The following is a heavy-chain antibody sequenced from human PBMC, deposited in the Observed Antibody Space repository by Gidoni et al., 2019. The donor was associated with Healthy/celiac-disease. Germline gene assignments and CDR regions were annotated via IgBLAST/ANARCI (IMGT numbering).Heavy chain of an antibody. CDR2: IYYSGST. CDR1: GGSISSYY. CDR3: ASEALYAPTTVT. D-gene: IGHD4-17*01. Sequence: QVQLQESGPGLVKPSETLSLTCTVSGGSISSYYGSWIRQPPGKGLEWIGYIYYSGSTNYNPSLKSRVTISVDTSKNQFSLKLSSVTAADTAVYYCASEALYAPTTVTWGQGTLVTVSS. V-gene: IGHV4-59*01. J-gene: IGHJ5*02.